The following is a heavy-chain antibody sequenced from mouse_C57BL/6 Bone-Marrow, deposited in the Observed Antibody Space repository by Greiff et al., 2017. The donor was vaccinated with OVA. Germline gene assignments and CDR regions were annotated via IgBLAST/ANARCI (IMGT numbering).Heavy chain of an antibody. CDR3: ARSGTTVVAKFGY. D-gene: IGHD1-1*01. Sequence: QVQLQQPGAELVKPGASVKLSCKASGYTFTSYWMQWVKQRPGQGLEWIGEIDPSDSYTNYNQKFKGKATLTVDTSSSTAYMQLSSLTSEDSAVYYCARSGTTVVAKFGYWGQGTLVTVSA. CDR2: IDPSDSYT. J-gene: IGHJ3*01. V-gene: IGHV1-50*01. CDR1: GYTFTSYW.